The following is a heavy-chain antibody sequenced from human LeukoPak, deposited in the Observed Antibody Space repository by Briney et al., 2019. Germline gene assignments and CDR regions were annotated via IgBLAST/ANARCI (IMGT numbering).Heavy chain of an antibody. CDR3: ARGLVSGSQRGYFDY. J-gene: IGHJ4*01. CDR2: ISYDGSNK. Sequence: PGTSLRLSCAASEFTFSHYAMHWVRQAPGKGLEWVAVISYDGSNKYYVDSVKGRFTISRDNSKNTLYLQTNSLRTDDTAVYYCARGLVSGSQRGYFDYWGHGALVTVSS. V-gene: IGHV3-30-3*01. D-gene: IGHD1-26*01. CDR1: EFTFSHYA.